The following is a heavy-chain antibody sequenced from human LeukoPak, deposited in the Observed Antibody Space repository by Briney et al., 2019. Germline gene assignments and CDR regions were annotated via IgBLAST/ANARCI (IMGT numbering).Heavy chain of an antibody. Sequence: GGSLRLSCAASGFTFSDYYMSWIRQAPGKGLEWVSYISSSGSTIYYADSVKGRFTISRDNAKSSLYLQMNSLRAEDTAVYYCARVAYYDILTGYYRSRYFDYWGQGTLVTVSS. J-gene: IGHJ4*02. CDR1: GFTFSDYY. CDR3: ARVAYYDILTGYYRSRYFDY. D-gene: IGHD3-9*01. V-gene: IGHV3-11*01. CDR2: ISSSGSTI.